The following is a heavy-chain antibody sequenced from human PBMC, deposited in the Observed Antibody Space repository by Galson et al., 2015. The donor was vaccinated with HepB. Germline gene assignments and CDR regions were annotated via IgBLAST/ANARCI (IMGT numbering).Heavy chain of an antibody. CDR2: MYISGST. Sequence: ETLSLTCTVSGGSINGYYWSWIRQPAGRGLEWIGRMYISGSTNYNPSLTSRVTMSADTSKNQFSLKLSSVTAADTAVYYCAGDFNSRIAAAHWGQGSLVTVSS. V-gene: IGHV4-4*07. D-gene: IGHD6-13*01. CDR1: GGSINGYY. J-gene: IGHJ4*02. CDR3: AGDFNSRIAAAH.